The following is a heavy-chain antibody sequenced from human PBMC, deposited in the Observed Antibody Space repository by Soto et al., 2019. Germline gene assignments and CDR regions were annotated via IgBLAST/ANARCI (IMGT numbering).Heavy chain of an antibody. CDR3: ARSLCGYNVDY. V-gene: IGHV1-8*01. CDR1: GYTFTSYD. D-gene: IGHD6-25*01. Sequence: QVQLVQSGAEVKKPGASVKVSCKASGYTFTSYDINWVRQATGQGLEWMGWMNPNRGNTGYAQKCLARATKTRNTPMPTHYMGLSSLRSDDTAVYYCARSLCGYNVDYWGQGTLVTVSS. J-gene: IGHJ4*02. CDR2: MNPNRGNT.